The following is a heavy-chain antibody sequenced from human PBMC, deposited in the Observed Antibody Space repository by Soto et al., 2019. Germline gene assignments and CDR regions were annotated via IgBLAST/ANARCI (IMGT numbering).Heavy chain of an antibody. D-gene: IGHD3-22*01. J-gene: IGHJ4*02. CDR1: CGSISSYY. V-gene: IGHV4-59*01. CDR2: IYYSRST. CDR3: ARLNYYDSTGTIDY. Sequence: SLACTVSCGSISSYYWSWIRQPPGKGLEWIGYIYYSRSTNDNPSLKSRVTISVDTSKNQFSLKLSSVTAADTAMYYCARLNYYDSTGTIDYWGQGTLVTVP.